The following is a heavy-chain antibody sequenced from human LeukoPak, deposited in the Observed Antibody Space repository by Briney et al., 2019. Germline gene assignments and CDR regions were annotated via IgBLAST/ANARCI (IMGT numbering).Heavy chain of an antibody. CDR3: ARRRYYYMDV. V-gene: IGHV4-59*12. J-gene: IGHJ6*03. CDR1: GGSITTYS. Sequence: SETLSLTCTVSGGSITTYSWSWIRQPPGRGLEWIGYIFHSGGANYNPSLKSRVIISVDMSKNQFSLRLNSVTAADTAVYYCARRRYYYMDVWGKGTTVTVSS. CDR2: IFHSGGA.